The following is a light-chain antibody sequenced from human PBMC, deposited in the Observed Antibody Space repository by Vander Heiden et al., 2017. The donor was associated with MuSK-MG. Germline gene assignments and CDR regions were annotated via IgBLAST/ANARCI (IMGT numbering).Light chain of an antibody. V-gene: IGKV4-1*01. CDR2: WAS. CDR1: QTDLYSSNNKNY. J-gene: IGKJ3*01. Sequence: DIVMTQSPDSLAVSLGERATINCKSSQTDLYSSNNKNYLAWYQQKPGQPPKLLIYWASTRESGVPDRFSGSGSGTDFTLTISSLQAEDVAVYYCQQHDSTPRTFGHGTKVDIK. CDR3: QQHDSTPRT.